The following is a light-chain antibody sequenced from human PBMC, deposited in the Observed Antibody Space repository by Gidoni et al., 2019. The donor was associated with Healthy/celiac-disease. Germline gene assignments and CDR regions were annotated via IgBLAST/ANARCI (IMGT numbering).Light chain of an antibody. CDR1: QDISNY. CDR3: QQYDNLPPLT. Sequence: DLQMTQSPSSLSASVGDRVTITFQASQDISNYLNWYQQKPGKAPKLLIYDASNLETGVPSRFSGSGSGTDFTLTISSLQPEDIATYYCQQYDNLPPLTFGGGTNVEIK. V-gene: IGKV1-33*01. J-gene: IGKJ4*01. CDR2: DAS.